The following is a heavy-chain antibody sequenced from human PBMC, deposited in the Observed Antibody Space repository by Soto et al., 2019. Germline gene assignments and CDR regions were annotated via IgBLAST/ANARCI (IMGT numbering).Heavy chain of an antibody. CDR1: GFTISGKKY. Sequence: DVQLVESGGGLIQPGESLRLSCAAFGFTISGKKYVAWVRQAPGKGLEWVSALYDLDGSFYAASVKGRFTTSSDSSKTTGNPQMNGPRPDDPAVYYCATWHEREHAYDVWGQGTTVTVSS. CDR2: LYDLDGS. CDR3: ATWHEREHAYDV. V-gene: IGHV3-53*01. J-gene: IGHJ3*01. D-gene: IGHD1-1*01.